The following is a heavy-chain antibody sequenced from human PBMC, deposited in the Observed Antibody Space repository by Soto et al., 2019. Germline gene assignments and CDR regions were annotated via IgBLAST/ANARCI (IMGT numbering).Heavy chain of an antibody. D-gene: IGHD3-3*01. CDR3: AADKAPVRNYYYYGMDV. Sequence: ASVKVSCKASGFTFTSSAVQWVRQARGQRLEWIGWIVVGSGNTNYAQKFQERVTITRDMSTSTAYMELSSLRSEDTAVYYCAADKAPVRNYYYYGMDVWGQGTTVTVSS. V-gene: IGHV1-58*01. J-gene: IGHJ6*02. CDR1: GFTFTSSA. CDR2: IVVGSGNT.